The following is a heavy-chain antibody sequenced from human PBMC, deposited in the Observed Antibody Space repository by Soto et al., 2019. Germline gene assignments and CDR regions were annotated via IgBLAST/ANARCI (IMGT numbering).Heavy chain of an antibody. CDR2: IYYSGTT. CDR3: ARLGGSYAVPHFDY. V-gene: IGHV4-59*08. Sequence: WTWIRQPPGKGLEWMGYIYYSGTTTNYNPSLKSRVTLSVDTSKNQFSLKLSSVTAPDTAVYYCARLGGSYAVPHFDYWGQGTLVTVSS. D-gene: IGHD1-26*01. J-gene: IGHJ4*02.